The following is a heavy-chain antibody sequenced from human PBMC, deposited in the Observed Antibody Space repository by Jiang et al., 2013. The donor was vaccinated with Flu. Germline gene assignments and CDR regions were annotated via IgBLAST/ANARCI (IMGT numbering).Heavy chain of an antibody. J-gene: IGHJ6*02. V-gene: IGHV3-23*01. CDR1: GFTFSSYA. CDR3: ARSTRGYSYGTYYYYYYGMDV. CDR2: ISGNGDST. Sequence: RLSCAASGFTFSSYAMSWVRQAPGKGLEWVSAISGNGDSTYYADSVKGWFTISRDNSKNTLYLQMNSLRAEDTAVYYCARSTRGYSYGTYYYYYYGMDVWGQGTTVTVSS. D-gene: IGHD5-18*01.